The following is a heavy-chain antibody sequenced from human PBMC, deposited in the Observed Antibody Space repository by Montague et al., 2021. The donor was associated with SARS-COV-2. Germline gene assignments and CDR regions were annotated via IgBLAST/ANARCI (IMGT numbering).Heavy chain of an antibody. Sequence: SLRLSCAASGFTFSSYAMSWVRQAPGKGLEWVSAISGSGGSTYYADSVKGRFTISRDNSKNTLYLQMNSLRAENTAVYYCAKDLHYDTLTGYWDYWGQETLVTVSS. V-gene: IGHV3-23*01. D-gene: IGHD3-9*01. CDR2: ISGSGGST. J-gene: IGHJ4*02. CDR3: AKDLHYDTLTGYWDY. CDR1: GFTFSSYA.